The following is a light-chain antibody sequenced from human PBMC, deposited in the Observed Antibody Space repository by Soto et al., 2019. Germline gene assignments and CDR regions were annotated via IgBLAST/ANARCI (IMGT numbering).Light chain of an antibody. CDR3: CSYAGGTSVV. J-gene: IGLJ2*01. CDR2: EDI. CDR1: SSDVGSYNL. V-gene: IGLV2-23*01. Sequence: QSAVTQPASVSGSPGQSITISCTGTSSDVGSYNLVSWYQQHPGKAPKLMIYEDIERPSGVSNRFSGSKSGNTASLTISGLQTEDEADYYCCSYAGGTSVVFGGGTKLTVL.